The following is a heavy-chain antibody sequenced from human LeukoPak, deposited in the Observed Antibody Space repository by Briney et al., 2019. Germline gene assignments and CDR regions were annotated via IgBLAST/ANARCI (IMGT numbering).Heavy chain of an antibody. CDR1: GFTFTSSA. Sequence: SVKVSCKASGFTFTSSAMQWVRQARGQRLEWIGWIVVGSGNTNYAQKFQERVTITRDMSTSTAYMELSSLRSEDTAVYYCAAANVLRYFDWVSWGQGTMVTVSS. D-gene: IGHD3-9*01. CDR3: AAANVLRYFDWVS. J-gene: IGHJ3*01. CDR2: IVVGSGNT. V-gene: IGHV1-58*02.